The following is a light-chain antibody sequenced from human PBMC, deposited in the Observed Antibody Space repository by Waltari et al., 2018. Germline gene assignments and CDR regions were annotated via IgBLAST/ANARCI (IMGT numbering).Light chain of an antibody. CDR3: SSYAGSNTWV. Sequence: QSALTQPPSASGPPGQAVTISCTGTSSDVGGYHYVSWYQHPPGKAPKFMIYEVSNPPSSVPARFSGSTSATTASLTVSWLPPDEDADYYCSSYAGSNTWVFGGGTKLTVL. V-gene: IGLV2-8*01. J-gene: IGLJ3*02. CDR2: EVS. CDR1: SSDVGGYHY.